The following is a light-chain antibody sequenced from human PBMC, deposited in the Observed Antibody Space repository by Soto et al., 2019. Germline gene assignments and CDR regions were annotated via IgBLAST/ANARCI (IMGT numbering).Light chain of an antibody. CDR2: GPS. V-gene: IGKV3-20*01. J-gene: IGKJ1*01. CDR3: QQFVSAPRT. Sequence: EIVLTQSPGTLSLSPGERATLSCRTSQRVSSDFLAWYQQKAGQAPRLLIYGPSNRATGVPDRFIGGGSGTDFTLTISRLEPEDFAVYYCQQFVSAPRTFGQGTKVEIK. CDR1: QRVSSDF.